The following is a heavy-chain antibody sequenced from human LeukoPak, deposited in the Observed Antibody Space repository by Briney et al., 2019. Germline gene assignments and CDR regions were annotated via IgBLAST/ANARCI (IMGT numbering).Heavy chain of an antibody. Sequence: YPSETLSLTCTVSGGSISSYYWSWIRQPPGKGLEWIGYIYYSGSTNYNPSLKSRVTMSVDTSKNQFSLKLSSVTAADTAVYYCARGDYYDSSLDYWGQGTLVTVSS. CDR1: GGSISSYY. CDR2: IYYSGST. V-gene: IGHV4-59*12. D-gene: IGHD3-22*01. CDR3: ARGDYYDSSLDY. J-gene: IGHJ4*02.